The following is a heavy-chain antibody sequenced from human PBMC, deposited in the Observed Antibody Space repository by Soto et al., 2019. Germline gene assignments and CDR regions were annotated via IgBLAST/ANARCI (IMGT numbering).Heavy chain of an antibody. D-gene: IGHD6-13*01. CDR3: TTSSSWTYYYYYGMDV. Sequence: GGSLRLSCAASGFTFSNAWMNWVRQAPGKGLEWVGRIKSKTDGGTTDYAAPVKGRFTISRDDSKNTLYLQMNSLKTEDTAVYYCTTSSSWTYYYYYGMDVWGQGTTVTXSS. CDR2: IKSKTDGGTT. CDR1: GFTFSNAW. V-gene: IGHV3-15*07. J-gene: IGHJ6*02.